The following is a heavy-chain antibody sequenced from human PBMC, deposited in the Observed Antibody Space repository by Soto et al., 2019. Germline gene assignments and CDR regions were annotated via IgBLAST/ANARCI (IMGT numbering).Heavy chain of an antibody. CDR3: ERAGGGFGELLLHSYDAFDL. D-gene: IGHD3-10*01. J-gene: IGHJ3*01. V-gene: IGHV3-30*04. CDR2: ISYDGSHA. Sequence: QEQLVESGGGVVQPGTSLRLSCTASGFSFSTYAMYWVRQAPGKGLEWVASISYDGSHAQYADSVKGRFTVARDNSKNTLYLQMHSLTADDTAVYYCERAGGGFGELLLHSYDAFDLWGQGKLVTVSS. CDR1: GFSFSTYA.